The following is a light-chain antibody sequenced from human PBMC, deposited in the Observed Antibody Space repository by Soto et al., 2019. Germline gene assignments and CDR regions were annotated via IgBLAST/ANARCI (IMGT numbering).Light chain of an antibody. CDR3: RSYTSSSTVV. CDR2: EVS. J-gene: IGLJ2*01. CDR1: SSDVGGYNY. V-gene: IGLV2-14*01. Sequence: QSALTQPASVSGSPGQSITISCTGTSSDVGGYNYVSWYQQHPGKAPNLMIYEVSNRPSGVSNRFSGSKSGNTASLTICGLQAEDEADYYCRSYTSSSTVVFGGGTKLTVL.